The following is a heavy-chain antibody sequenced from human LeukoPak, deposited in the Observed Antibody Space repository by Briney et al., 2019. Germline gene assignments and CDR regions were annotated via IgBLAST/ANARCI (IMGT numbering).Heavy chain of an antibody. V-gene: IGHV1-24*01. J-gene: IGHJ4*02. D-gene: IGHD6-13*01. CDR2: SDPEDGET. Sequence: ASVKVSCKVSGYTLTELSMHWVRQAPGKGLEWMGGSDPEDGETIYAQKFQGRVTMTEDTSTDTAYMELSSLRSEDTAVYYCATIGSSWYQFDYWGQGTLVTVSP. CDR3: ATIGSSWYQFDY. CDR1: GYTLTELS.